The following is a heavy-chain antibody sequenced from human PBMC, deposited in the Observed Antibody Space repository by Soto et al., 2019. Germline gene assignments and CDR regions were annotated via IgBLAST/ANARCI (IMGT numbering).Heavy chain of an antibody. V-gene: IGHV1-18*01. CDR1: GYTFTSYG. J-gene: IGHJ6*02. CDR3: ARSGQPRSYYYYYYGMDV. D-gene: IGHD3-10*01. Sequence: ASVKVSCKASGYTFTSYGISWVRQAPGQGLEWMGWISAYNGNTNYAQKLQGRATMTTDTSTSTAYMELRSLRSDDTAVYYCARSGQPRSYYYYYYGMDVWGQGTTVTVSS. CDR2: ISAYNGNT.